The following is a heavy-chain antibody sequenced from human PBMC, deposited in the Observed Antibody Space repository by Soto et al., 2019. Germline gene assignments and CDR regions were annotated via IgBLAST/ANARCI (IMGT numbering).Heavy chain of an antibody. V-gene: IGHV4-31*03. Sequence: QVQLQESGPGLVKPSQTLSLTCTVSGGSISSGGYYWSWIRQHPGKGLEWIGYIYYSGSTYYNPSLKSRVTISVDTSKNQFSLKLNSVTAADTAVYYCARDRGDTAMNKYYFDYWGQGTLVTVSS. J-gene: IGHJ4*02. CDR2: IYYSGST. D-gene: IGHD5-18*01. CDR1: GGSISSGGYY. CDR3: ARDRGDTAMNKYYFDY.